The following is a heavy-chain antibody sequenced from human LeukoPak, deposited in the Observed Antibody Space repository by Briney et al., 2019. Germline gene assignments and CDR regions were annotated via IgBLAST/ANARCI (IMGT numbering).Heavy chain of an antibody. Sequence: ASVKVSCKASGYTFTSYGISWVRQAPGQGLEWMGWISAYNGNTNYAQKLQGGVTMTTDTSTSTAYMELRSLRSDDTAVYYCARWGSSTGEDWFDPWGQGTLVTVSS. J-gene: IGHJ5*02. D-gene: IGHD2-2*01. V-gene: IGHV1-18*01. CDR1: GYTFTSYG. CDR3: ARWGSSTGEDWFDP. CDR2: ISAYNGNT.